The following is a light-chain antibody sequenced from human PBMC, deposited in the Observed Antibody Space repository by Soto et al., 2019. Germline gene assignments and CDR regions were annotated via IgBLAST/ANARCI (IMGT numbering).Light chain of an antibody. CDR2: DAS. V-gene: IGKV3-15*01. Sequence: EIVMTQSPATLSVSPGERATLSCRASQSISSNLVWYQQKPGQAPRLLIYDASTRATGVPARFSGSGSGTEFTLTIDSLQSEDFAVYYCQHFNGWHFVGGTKVEIK. CDR3: QHFNGWH. CDR1: QSISSN. J-gene: IGKJ4*01.